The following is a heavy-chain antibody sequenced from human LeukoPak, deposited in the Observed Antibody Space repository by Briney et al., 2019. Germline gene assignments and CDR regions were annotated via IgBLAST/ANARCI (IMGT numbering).Heavy chain of an antibody. CDR2: INPSGSST. D-gene: IGHD4-11*01. V-gene: IGHV1-46*01. CDR1: RYTFTNYY. Sequence: GASVKVSCKASRYTFTNYYMHWVRQAPGQGLEWMGIINPSGSSTSYAQKFQGRVTMTRGTSANTVYMELSSLRSEDTAVYYCARDSYSNSAKYYFDYWGQGTLVTVSS. J-gene: IGHJ4*02. CDR3: ARDSYSNSAKYYFDY.